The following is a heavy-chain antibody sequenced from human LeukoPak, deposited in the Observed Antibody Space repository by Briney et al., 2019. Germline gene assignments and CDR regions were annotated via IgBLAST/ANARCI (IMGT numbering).Heavy chain of an antibody. CDR2: ISAYNGNT. Sequence: ASVKVSCKASGYTFTSYGISWVRQAPGQGLEWMGWISAYNGNTNYAQKLQGRVTMTTDTSTSTAYMELRSLRSDDTAVYYCAKIIVGATDYYYYMDVWGKGTTVTVSS. CDR1: GYTFTSYG. CDR3: AKIIVGATDYYYYMDV. D-gene: IGHD1-26*01. J-gene: IGHJ6*03. V-gene: IGHV1-18*01.